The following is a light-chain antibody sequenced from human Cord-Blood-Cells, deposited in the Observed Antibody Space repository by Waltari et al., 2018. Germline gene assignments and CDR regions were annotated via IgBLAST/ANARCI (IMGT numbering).Light chain of an antibody. CDR2: RNN. CDR3: AAWDDSLSGPM. V-gene: IGLV1-47*01. Sequence: QSVLTQPPSASGTPGQRVTISCSGSSSNIGRNYVYWYQQLPGPAPKLLIYRNNQRPSGVPDRFSGSKSGTSASLAISGLRSEDEADYYCAAWDDSLSGPMFGGGTKLTVL. J-gene: IGLJ3*02. CDR1: SSNIGRNY.